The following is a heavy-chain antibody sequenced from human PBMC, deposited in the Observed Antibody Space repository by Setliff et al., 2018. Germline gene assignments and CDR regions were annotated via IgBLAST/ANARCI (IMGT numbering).Heavy chain of an antibody. J-gene: IGHJ6*02. V-gene: IGHV1-18*01. CDR3: ASDGQGNYNFWSGSYYYYGMDV. CDR1: GYTFTSYG. D-gene: IGHD3-3*01. CDR2: ISAYNGNT. Sequence: ASVKVSCKASGYTFTSYGISWVRQAPGQGLEWMGWISAYNGNTNYAQKLQGRVTMTTDTSTSTAYMELRSLRSDDAAVYYCASDGQGNYNFWSGSYYYYGMDVWGQGTTVTVSS.